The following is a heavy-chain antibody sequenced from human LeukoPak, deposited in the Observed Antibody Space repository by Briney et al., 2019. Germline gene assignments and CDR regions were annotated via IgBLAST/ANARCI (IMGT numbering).Heavy chain of an antibody. CDR1: GFTFSSYG. V-gene: IGHV3-33*06. D-gene: IGHD4-23*01. CDR3: AKDFRGTVVTPRYFQH. J-gene: IGHJ1*01. Sequence: GGSLRLSCAASGFTFSSYGMHWVRQAPGKGLEWVAVIWYGGSNKYYADSVKGRFTVSRDNPKNTVYLQMNSLRAEDTAVYYCAKDFRGTVVTPRYFQHWGQGTLVTVSS. CDR2: IWYGGSNK.